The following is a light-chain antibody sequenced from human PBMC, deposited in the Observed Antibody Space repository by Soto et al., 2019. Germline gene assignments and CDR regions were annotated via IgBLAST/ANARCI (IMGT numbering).Light chain of an antibody. J-gene: IGKJ2*01. CDR1: QSISTY. CDR2: AAS. CDR3: QKSYSIPYT. V-gene: IGKV1-39*01. Sequence: DIQMTQSPSSLSASLGDRVTITCRASQSISTYLNWYQQKPGKAPKLLIYAASTLQSGVPSRFSGSGSGTDFTLTISSLQTEDFATYYCQKSYSIPYTFGQGTKLEIK.